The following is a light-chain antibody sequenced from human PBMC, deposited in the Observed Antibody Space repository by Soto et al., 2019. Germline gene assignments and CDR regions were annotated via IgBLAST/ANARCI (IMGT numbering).Light chain of an antibody. V-gene: IGKV1-33*01. CDR3: QQYDNLLT. CDR2: DAS. J-gene: IGKJ4*01. Sequence: DIQMTQSPSSLSASVGDRVTITCQASQDISNYLNLYQQKPGKAPKLLIYDASNLETGVPSRFSGSGSGTDFTFTISSLQPEAIATYYCQQYDNLLTFGGGTKVEIK. CDR1: QDISNY.